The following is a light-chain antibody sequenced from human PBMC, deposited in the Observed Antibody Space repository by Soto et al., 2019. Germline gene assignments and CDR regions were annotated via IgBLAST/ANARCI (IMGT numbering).Light chain of an antibody. CDR1: QSLSSSY. Sequence: EIVLTQSPATLSLSPGERATLSCRASQSLSSSYLAWYQQRPGQAPRLLIYAASSRATGIPDRFSGSGSGTDFTLTISRLEPEDFAVYYCQQYGTSRTFGQGTRLEIK. CDR3: QQYGTSRT. CDR2: AAS. V-gene: IGKV3-20*01. J-gene: IGKJ5*01.